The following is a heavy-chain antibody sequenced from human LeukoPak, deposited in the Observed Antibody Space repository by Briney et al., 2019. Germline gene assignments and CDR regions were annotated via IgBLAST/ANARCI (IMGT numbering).Heavy chain of an antibody. D-gene: IGHD3-22*01. CDR2: IIPMFGSA. Sequence: ASVKVSCEASGSTFSNYGFSWVRQAPGQGLEWMGRIIPMFGSANYAQKFQGRVTITTDKSTATTNMELSSLRSEDTAVYYCVRERRYDSSGYYFESDYWGQGTLVTVSS. CDR3: VRERRYDSSGYYFESDY. J-gene: IGHJ4*02. V-gene: IGHV1-69*05. CDR1: GSTFSNYG.